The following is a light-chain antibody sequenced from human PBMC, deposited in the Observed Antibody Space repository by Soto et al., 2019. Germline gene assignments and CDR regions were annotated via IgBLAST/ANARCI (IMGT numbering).Light chain of an antibody. CDR2: LNSDGSH. V-gene: IGLV4-69*02. CDR1: SGHSRYA. J-gene: IGLJ2*01. CDR3: QTWGTGIVV. Sequence: QLVLTQSPSASASLGASVKLTCTLSSGHSRYAIAWHQQQPEKGPRYLMKLNSDGSHSKGDGIPDRFSGSTSGAERYLTISSLQSEDEADYYCQTWGTGIVVFGGGTKITV.